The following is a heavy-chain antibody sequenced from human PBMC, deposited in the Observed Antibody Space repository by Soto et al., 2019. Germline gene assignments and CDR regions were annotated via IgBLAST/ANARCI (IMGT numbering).Heavy chain of an antibody. D-gene: IGHD6-19*01. J-gene: IGHJ1*01. CDR3: AKTVAGTGDEYFQH. V-gene: IGHV3-23*01. CDR2: ISGSGGST. CDR1: GFTFSSYA. Sequence: GGSLRLSCAASGFTFSSYAMSWVRQAPGKGLEWVSAISGSGGSTYYANSVKGRFTISRDNSKNTLYLQMNSLRAEDTAVYYCAKTVAGTGDEYFQHWGQGTLVTVSS.